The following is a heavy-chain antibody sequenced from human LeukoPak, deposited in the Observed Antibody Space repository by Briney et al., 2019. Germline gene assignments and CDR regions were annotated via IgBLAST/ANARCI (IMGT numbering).Heavy chain of an antibody. CDR1: GYTFTSYG. Sequence: ASVKVSCKASGYTFTSYGISWVRQAPGQGLEWMGWISAYNGNTNYAQKLQGRVTMTTDTSTSTAYMELRSLRSDDTAVYYCARGPPYSGSYYYFDYWGQGTLATVSS. D-gene: IGHD1-26*01. J-gene: IGHJ4*02. V-gene: IGHV1-18*01. CDR3: ARGPPYSGSYYYFDY. CDR2: ISAYNGNT.